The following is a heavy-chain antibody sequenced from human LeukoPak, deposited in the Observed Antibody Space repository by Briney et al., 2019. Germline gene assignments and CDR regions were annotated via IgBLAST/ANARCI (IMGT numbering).Heavy chain of an antibody. CDR2: ISSSSSYI. CDR1: GFTFSSYS. D-gene: IGHD4-17*01. CDR3: ARLTTVTKGSTNAY. V-gene: IGHV3-21*01. Sequence: GGSLRLSCAASGFTFSSYSMNWVRQAPGKGLEWVSSISSSSSYIYYADSVKGRFTISRDNAKNSLYLQMNSLRAEDTAVYYCARLTTVTKGSTNAYWGQGTLVTVSS. J-gene: IGHJ4*02.